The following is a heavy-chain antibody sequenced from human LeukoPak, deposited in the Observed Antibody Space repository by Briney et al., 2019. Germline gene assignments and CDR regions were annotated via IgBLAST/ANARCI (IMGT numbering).Heavy chain of an antibody. D-gene: IGHD5-18*01. CDR2: IKQDGSEK. CDR3: ARDVHRRGYSYGSGFFDY. V-gene: IGHV3-7*01. Sequence: GGSLRLSCAASGFTFSSYWMSWVRQAPGKGLEWVANIKQDGSEKYYVDSVKGRFTISRDNAKNSLYLQMNSLRAEDTAVYYCARDVHRRGYSYGSGFFDYWGQGTLVTVSS. J-gene: IGHJ4*02. CDR1: GFTFSSYW.